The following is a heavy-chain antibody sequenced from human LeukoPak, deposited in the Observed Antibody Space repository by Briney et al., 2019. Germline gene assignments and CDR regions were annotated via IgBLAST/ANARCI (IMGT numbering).Heavy chain of an antibody. CDR1: GFTFSTYG. CDR3: TRVVGAIEIDI. J-gene: IGHJ3*02. D-gene: IGHD1-26*01. Sequence: GGSLRLSCAASGFTFSTYGMHWVRQAPGKGLEWVAVIWSSGRNKYYADSVQGRFTISRDNAKNTVYLQMNSLRAEDTAVYYCTRVVGAIEIDIWGQGTMVTVSS. V-gene: IGHV3-33*01. CDR2: IWSSGRNK.